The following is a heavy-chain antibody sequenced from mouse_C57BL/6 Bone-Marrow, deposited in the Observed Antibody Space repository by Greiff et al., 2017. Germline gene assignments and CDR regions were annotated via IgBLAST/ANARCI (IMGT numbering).Heavy chain of an antibody. CDR3: AILLLRLYYAMDY. CDR2: IYPGSGST. CDR1: GYTFTSYW. D-gene: IGHD1-1*01. V-gene: IGHV1-55*01. Sequence: QVQLQQPGAELVKPGASVKMSCKASGYTFTSYWITWVKQRPGPGLEWIGDIYPGSGSTNYNEKFKSKATLTVDTSSSTADMQLSSLTSEDSAVYYCAILLLRLYYAMDYWGQGTSVTVSS. J-gene: IGHJ4*01.